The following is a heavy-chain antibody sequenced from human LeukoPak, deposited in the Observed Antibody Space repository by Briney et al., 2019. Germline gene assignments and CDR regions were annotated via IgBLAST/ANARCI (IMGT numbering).Heavy chain of an antibody. J-gene: IGHJ3*02. CDR2: ISSSGSTI. Sequence: PGGSLRLXCAASGFTFSSYEMNWVRQAPGKGLEWVSYISSSGSTIYYADSVKGRFTISRDNAKNSLYLQMNSLRAEDTAVYYCARGQLPPRAFDIWGQGTMVTVSS. D-gene: IGHD5-24*01. V-gene: IGHV3-48*03. CDR3: ARGQLPPRAFDI. CDR1: GFTFSSYE.